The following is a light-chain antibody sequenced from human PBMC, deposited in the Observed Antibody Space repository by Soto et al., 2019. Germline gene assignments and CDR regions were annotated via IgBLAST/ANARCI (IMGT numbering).Light chain of an antibody. CDR2: DAS. CDR3: QQRSNWPLT. CDR1: QSINTY. J-gene: IGKJ4*01. V-gene: IGKV3-11*01. Sequence: EVVLTQSPATLSSSPGESVTLSCRASQSINTYLAWYQQKPGQAPRLLIYDASYRAAGIPSRFSGSGSGTDFTLTISSLEPADFAIYDGQQRSNWPLTFGGGTKVEI.